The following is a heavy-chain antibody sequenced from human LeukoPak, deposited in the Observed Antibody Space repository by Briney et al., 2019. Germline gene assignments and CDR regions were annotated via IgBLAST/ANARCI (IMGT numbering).Heavy chain of an antibody. D-gene: IGHD2-2*01. CDR1: GFTFSSYS. CDR3: AGSKVPAAIHYYYYYMDV. Sequence: GGSLRLSCAASGFTFSSYSMNWVRQAPGKGLEWVSSISSSSSYIYYADSVKGRFTISRDNAKNSLYLQMNSLRAEDTAVYYCAGSKVPAAIHYYYYYMDVWGKGTTVTVSS. V-gene: IGHV3-21*01. CDR2: ISSSSSYI. J-gene: IGHJ6*03.